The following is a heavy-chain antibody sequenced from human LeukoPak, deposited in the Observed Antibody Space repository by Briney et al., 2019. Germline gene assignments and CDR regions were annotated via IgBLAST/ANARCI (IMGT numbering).Heavy chain of an antibody. CDR2: INAGNGNT. V-gene: IGHV1-3*01. Sequence: ASVKVSCKASGYTFTNYAIHWVRQAPGQRLEWMGWINAGNGNTKYSQKFQGRVTITRDTSASTAYMELSSLRSEDTAVYYCARGASRLWLLDFNYCCQATLVT. J-gene: IGHJ4*01. CDR3: ARGASRLWLLDFNY. CDR1: GYTFTNYA. D-gene: IGHD3-10*01.